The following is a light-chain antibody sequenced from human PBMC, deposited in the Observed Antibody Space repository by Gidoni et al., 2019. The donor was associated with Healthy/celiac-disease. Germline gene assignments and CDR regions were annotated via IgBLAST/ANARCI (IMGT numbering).Light chain of an antibody. CDR2: GKN. Sequence: SSERTQDPAVTGALGQTVRITGQGDRLRSYYASWYQQKPGQAPVLVIYGKNNRPSGIPDRFSGSISGNTASLTITGAQAEDEADYYCNSRASSGNLVVFGGGATLTVL. J-gene: IGLJ2*01. V-gene: IGLV3-19*01. CDR3: NSRASSGNLVV. CDR1: RLRSYY.